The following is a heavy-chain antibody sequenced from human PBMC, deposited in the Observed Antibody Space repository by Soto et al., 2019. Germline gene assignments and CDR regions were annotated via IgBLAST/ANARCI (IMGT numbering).Heavy chain of an antibody. Sequence: PSETLSLTCAVYGGSFSGYYWSWIRQPPGKGLEWIGEINHSGSTNYNPSLKIRVTISVDKSNNQFSLKLSSVTAADTAVYYCARGRYLLTYGSGSYKFNWFDPWGQGTMVTVSS. D-gene: IGHD3-10*01. V-gene: IGHV4-34*01. CDR2: INHSGST. J-gene: IGHJ5*02. CDR1: GGSFSGYY. CDR3: ARGRYLLTYGSGSYKFNWFDP.